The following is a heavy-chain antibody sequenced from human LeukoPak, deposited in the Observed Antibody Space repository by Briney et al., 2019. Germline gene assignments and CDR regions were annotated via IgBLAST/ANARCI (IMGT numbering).Heavy chain of an antibody. J-gene: IGHJ6*04. CDR3: AELGITMIGGV. Sequence: GGALRVSCAPSGVTSSSYEMNRVRDTPGKGRGWVSYICSSGKTIYSTHSVKSRFTIPRDNAKNSLYLQMHSLRAEDTAVYYCAELGITMIGGVWGKGTTVTISS. D-gene: IGHD3-10*02. CDR2: ICSSGKTI. V-gene: IGHV3-48*03. CDR1: GVTSSSYE.